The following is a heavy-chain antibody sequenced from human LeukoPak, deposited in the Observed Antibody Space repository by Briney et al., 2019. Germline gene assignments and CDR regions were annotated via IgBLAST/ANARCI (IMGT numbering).Heavy chain of an antibody. Sequence: SETLSLTCAVYGGSFSGHYWTWIRQPPGKGLEWIGEINHSGSTTHNPSLNNRVTISIDTSKNQSSLKLRSVTAADTAVYYCARPRYVSGSLDSWGQGTLVTVSS. J-gene: IGHJ4*02. D-gene: IGHD3-10*01. CDR2: INHSGST. CDR1: GGSFSGHY. CDR3: ARPRYVSGSLDS. V-gene: IGHV4-34*01.